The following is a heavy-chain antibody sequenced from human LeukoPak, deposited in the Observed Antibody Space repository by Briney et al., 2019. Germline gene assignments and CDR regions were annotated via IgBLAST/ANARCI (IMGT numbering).Heavy chain of an antibody. J-gene: IGHJ4*02. CDR1: GVSISSGPYY. D-gene: IGHD3-9*01. CDR2: IHHSGLT. V-gene: IGHV4-31*03. CDR3: AASYYDTLNGLDY. Sequence: SETLPLTCTVSGVSISSGPYYWTWVRQYPGGGLEYIGYIHHSGLTYYNPSLKSRLTISMDTSESQFSLQLRSVTAADTAVFFCAASYYDTLNGLDYWGQGTRVTVSS.